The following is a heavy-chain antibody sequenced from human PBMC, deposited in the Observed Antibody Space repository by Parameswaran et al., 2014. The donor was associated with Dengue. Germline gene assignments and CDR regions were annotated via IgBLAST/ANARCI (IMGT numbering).Heavy chain of an antibody. CDR2: IIPIFGTA. D-gene: IGHD3-22*01. Sequence: SWVRQAPGQGLEWMGGIIPIFGTANYAQKFQGRVTITADESTSTAYMELSSLRSEDTAVYYCARVGDYYDSSGYRGAEYFQHWGQGTLVTVSS. J-gene: IGHJ1*01. CDR3: ARVGDYYDSSGYRGAEYFQH. V-gene: IGHV1-69*01.